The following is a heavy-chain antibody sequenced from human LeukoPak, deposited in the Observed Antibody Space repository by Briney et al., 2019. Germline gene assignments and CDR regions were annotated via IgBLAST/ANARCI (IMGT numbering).Heavy chain of an antibody. CDR1: GGTFSSYA. V-gene: IGHV1-69*04. J-gene: IGHJ6*02. Sequence: SVKVSCKASGGTFSSYAISWVRQAPGQGLEWMGRIIPIFGIANYAQKFQGSVTITADKSTSTAYMELSSLRSEDTAVYYCASGDSGYSYGYSYYYYGMDVWGQGTTVTVSS. CDR2: IIPIFGIA. CDR3: ASGDSGYSYGYSYYYYGMDV. D-gene: IGHD5-18*01.